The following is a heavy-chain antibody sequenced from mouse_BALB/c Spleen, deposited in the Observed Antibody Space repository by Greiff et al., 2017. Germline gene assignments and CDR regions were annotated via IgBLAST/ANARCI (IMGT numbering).Heavy chain of an antibody. Sequence: VQLKESGGGLVQPGGSLKLSCAASGFTFSSYTMSWVRQTPEKRLEWVAYISNGGGSTYYPDTVKGRFTISRDNAKNTLYLQMSSLKSEDTAMYYCARGYGNYDYWGQGTTLTVSS. V-gene: IGHV5-12-2*01. J-gene: IGHJ2*01. CDR3: ARGYGNYDY. CDR1: GFTFSSYT. D-gene: IGHD2-10*02. CDR2: ISNGGGST.